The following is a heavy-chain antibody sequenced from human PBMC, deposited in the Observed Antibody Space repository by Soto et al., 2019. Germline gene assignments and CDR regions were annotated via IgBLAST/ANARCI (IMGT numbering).Heavy chain of an antibody. CDR3: ASGSSDILTGYFSGPRKGLHY. V-gene: IGHV1-24*01. CDR2: FDPEDGET. CDR1: GYTLTELS. D-gene: IGHD3-9*01. J-gene: IGHJ4*02. Sequence: GASVKVSCKVSGYTLTELSMHWVRQAPGKGLEWMGGFDPEDGETIYAQKFQGRVTMTEDTSTDTAYMELSSLRSEDTAVYYCASGSSDILTGYFSGPRKGLHYWGQGTLVTVSS.